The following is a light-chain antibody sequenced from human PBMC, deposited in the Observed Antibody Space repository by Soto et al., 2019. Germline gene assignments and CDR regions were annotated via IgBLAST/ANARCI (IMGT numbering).Light chain of an antibody. CDR1: STDIGAYKF. CDR3: ISYTGFDTYV. V-gene: IGLV2-14*03. Sequence: QSVLTQPASVSASPGQSITISCTGTSTDIGAYKFVSWYQQHPGKAPKLMIYDVTSRPSGVSNRFSGSKSGYTASLIISGLQAEDEGDYYCISYTGFDTYVFGTGTKVTV. J-gene: IGLJ1*01. CDR2: DVT.